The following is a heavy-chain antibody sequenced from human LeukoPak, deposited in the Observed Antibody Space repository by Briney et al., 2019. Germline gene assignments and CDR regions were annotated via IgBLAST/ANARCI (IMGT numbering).Heavy chain of an antibody. CDR3: VKLDSRGWPSYFDY. J-gene: IGHJ4*02. Sequence: GGSLRLSCAASGFTFRSYGMHWVRQAPGKGLEWVAFIRYDGSNIYYADSVKGRFTISRDNSKNTLYLQMSSLRAEDTAVYYCVKLDSRGWPSYFDYWGQGTLVIVSS. CDR1: GFTFRSYG. V-gene: IGHV3-30*02. CDR2: IRYDGSNI. D-gene: IGHD6-19*01.